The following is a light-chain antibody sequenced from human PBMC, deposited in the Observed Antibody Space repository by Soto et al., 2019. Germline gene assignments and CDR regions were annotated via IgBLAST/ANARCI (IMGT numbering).Light chain of an antibody. CDR3: QQYNKWPLT. V-gene: IGKV3-15*01. J-gene: IGKJ1*01. CDR1: QTIYNN. Sequence: VVVTKSLFTLSVSPGERATLTCRASQTIYNNVAWYQKRPGQAPRLLIYHTSSRATGIPVRFSGSASGTEFTLTISSLQSEDFPVYYCQQYNKWPLTFGQGTKVDI. CDR2: HTS.